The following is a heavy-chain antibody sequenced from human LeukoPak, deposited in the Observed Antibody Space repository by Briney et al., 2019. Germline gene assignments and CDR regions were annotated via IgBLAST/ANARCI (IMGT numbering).Heavy chain of an antibody. D-gene: IGHD5-24*01. CDR2: IYRSGST. CDR1: GGSINSGGCY. Sequence: SETLSLTCTVSGGSINSGGCYWSWIRQRPGKGLEWIGNIYRSGSTYYNPSLKSRLRISVDTSENQFSLELNSVTAADTAVYYCARDVEMTTIGHYFDYWGQGSLVTVSS. CDR3: ARDVEMTTIGHYFDY. J-gene: IGHJ4*02. V-gene: IGHV4-31*03.